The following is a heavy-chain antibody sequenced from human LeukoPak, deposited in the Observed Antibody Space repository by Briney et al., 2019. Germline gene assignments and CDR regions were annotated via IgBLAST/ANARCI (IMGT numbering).Heavy chain of an antibody. CDR2: ISYDGGVK. J-gene: IGHJ4*02. Sequence: PGGSLRLSCAASGITFSSYGMHWVRQAPGKGLEWVAVISYDGGVKHYADSVRGRFTISRDSSKNTLYLQMNSLRDEDTAVYYCAKDKGYYYDSSGSDYWGQGTLVTVSS. CDR1: GITFSSYG. CDR3: AKDKGYYYDSSGSDY. D-gene: IGHD3-22*01. V-gene: IGHV3-30*18.